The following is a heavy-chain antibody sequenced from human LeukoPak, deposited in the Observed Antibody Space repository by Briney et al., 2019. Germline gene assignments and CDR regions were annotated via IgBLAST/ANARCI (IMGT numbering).Heavy chain of an antibody. CDR2: ISGSGGST. CDR1: GFTFSSYA. D-gene: IGHD3-3*01. Sequence: PGGSLRLSCAASGFTFSSYAMSWVRQAPGKGLEWVSAISGSGGSTYYADSVKGRFTISRDNSKNTLYLQMNSLRAEDTAVYYCAEVANPYYDFWSGYTYWFDPWGQGTLVTVSS. V-gene: IGHV3-23*01. J-gene: IGHJ5*02. CDR3: AEVANPYYDFWSGYTYWFDP.